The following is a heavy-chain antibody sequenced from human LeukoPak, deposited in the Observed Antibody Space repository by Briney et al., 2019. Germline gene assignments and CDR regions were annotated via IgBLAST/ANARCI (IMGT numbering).Heavy chain of an antibody. V-gene: IGHV3-21*01. CDR3: VRSRSTWFGEVLAAFDI. D-gene: IGHD3-10*01. CDR1: GFTFSSYS. Sequence: GGSLRLSCAASGFTFSSYSMNWVRQAPGKGLEWVSSISGRGTYIFYADSVKGRFTISRDNAKNSLYLQMSSLRAEDTAVYYCVRSRSTWFGEVLAAFDIWGQGTMVTVSS. CDR2: ISGRGTYI. J-gene: IGHJ3*02.